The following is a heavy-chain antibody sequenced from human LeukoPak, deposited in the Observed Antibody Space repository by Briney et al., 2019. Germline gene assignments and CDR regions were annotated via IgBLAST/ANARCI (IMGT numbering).Heavy chain of an antibody. CDR2: TNHSGST. J-gene: IGHJ6*02. Sequence: SETLSLTCAVYGVSFSGYYWSWIRQPPGKGLEWIGETNHSGSTNYNPSLKSRVTISVDTSKNQFSLKLSSVTAADTAVYYCARAVTPNLMVYATHQKYGMDVWGQGTTVTVSS. CDR1: GVSFSGYY. V-gene: IGHV4-34*01. D-gene: IGHD2-8*01. CDR3: ARAVTPNLMVYATHQKYGMDV.